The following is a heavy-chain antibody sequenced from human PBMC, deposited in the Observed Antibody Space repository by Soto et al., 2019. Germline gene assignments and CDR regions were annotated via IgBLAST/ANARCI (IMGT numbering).Heavy chain of an antibody. CDR1: GGSITRNNHY. CDR3: ARLGSSGWYQGSYFDY. J-gene: IGHJ4*02. CDR2: ILYSGST. V-gene: IGHV4-39*01. D-gene: IGHD6-19*01. Sequence: QLQLQESGPGLVKPSETLSLTCTVSGGSITRNNHYWGWIRQSPGKGLEWIGNILYSGSTNYNPSLKSRGTISVETSKNQCSLKMSAVTAADTAVYYCARLGSSGWYQGSYFDYWGQGTLVTVSS.